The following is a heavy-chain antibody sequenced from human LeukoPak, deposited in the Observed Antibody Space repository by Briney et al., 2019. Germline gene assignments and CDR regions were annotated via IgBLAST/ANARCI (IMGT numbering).Heavy chain of an antibody. V-gene: IGHV4-4*07. D-gene: IGHD3-3*01. CDR2: IYTSGST. CDR1: GDSISSYY. J-gene: IGHJ4*02. Sequence: SETLSLTCSVSGDSISSYYWSWIRQPAGRGLEWIGRIYTSGSTNYNPSLKSRVTMSVDTSENLFSLKVNSVTAADTAVYFCARVASGYYAYYFDYWGQGTLVTVSS. CDR3: ARVASGYYAYYFDY.